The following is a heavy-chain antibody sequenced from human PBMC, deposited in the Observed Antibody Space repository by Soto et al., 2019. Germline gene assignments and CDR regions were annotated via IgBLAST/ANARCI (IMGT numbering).Heavy chain of an antibody. V-gene: IGHV3-23*01. CDR1: GFTFSSYV. Sequence: EVQLLESGGGLVQPGGSLRLSCAASGFTFSSYVMSWVRQAPGKGLEWVSAISGSGGSTYYADSVKGRFTISRDNSKNTLYLQMNSLRAEDTAVYYCAKAPSSIAARVDPMDVWGQGTTVTVSS. D-gene: IGHD6-6*01. CDR2: ISGSGGST. J-gene: IGHJ6*02. CDR3: AKAPSSIAARVDPMDV.